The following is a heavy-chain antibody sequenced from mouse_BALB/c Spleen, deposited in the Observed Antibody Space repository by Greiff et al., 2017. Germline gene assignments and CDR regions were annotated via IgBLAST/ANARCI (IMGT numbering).Heavy chain of an antibody. CDR2: IWGDGST. V-gene: IGHV2-6-7*01. D-gene: IGHD3-1*01. Sequence: VQLQQLGPGLVAPSQSLSITCTVSGFSLTGYGVNWVRQPPGKGLEWLGMIWGDGSTDYNSALKSRLSISKDNSKSQVFLKMNSLQTDDTARYYCARDLGYRYFDVWGAGTTVTVSS. CDR1: GFSLTGYG. J-gene: IGHJ1*01. CDR3: ARDLGYRYFDV.